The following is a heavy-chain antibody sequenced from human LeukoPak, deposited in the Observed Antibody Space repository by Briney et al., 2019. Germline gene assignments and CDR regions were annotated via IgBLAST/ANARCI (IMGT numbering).Heavy chain of an antibody. V-gene: IGHV4-4*07. J-gene: IGHJ4*02. D-gene: IGHD3-16*02. CDR3: ARAGYTISSYRFDY. Sequence: SETLSLTCSVSGGSISSYWWSRIRQPAGKGLEFIGRIYTTGRTNYNPSLKSRVSMSVDTSKNKFSLELRSVTAADTAVYFCARAGYTISSYRFDYWGQGALVTVSS. CDR1: GGSISSYW. CDR2: IYTTGRT.